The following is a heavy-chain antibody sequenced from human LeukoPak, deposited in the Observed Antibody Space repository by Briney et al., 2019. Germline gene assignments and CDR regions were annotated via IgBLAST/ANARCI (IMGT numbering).Heavy chain of an antibody. Sequence: GRSLRLSCAASGFTFSSYSMNWVRQAPGKGLEWVSYISSSSSTIYYADSVKGRFTISRDNAKHSLYLQMNSLRAEDTAVYYCARAGATTIGYWGQGTLVTVSS. CDR1: GFTFSSYS. CDR3: ARAGATTIGY. J-gene: IGHJ4*02. CDR2: ISSSSSTI. V-gene: IGHV3-48*01. D-gene: IGHD1-26*01.